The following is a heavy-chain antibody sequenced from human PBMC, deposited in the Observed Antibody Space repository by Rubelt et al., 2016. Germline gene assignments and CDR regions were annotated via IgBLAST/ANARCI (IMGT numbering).Heavy chain of an antibody. J-gene: IGHJ4*02. Sequence: QLQLQESGPGLVKPSETLSLTCTVSGGSISSSSYYWGWIRQPPGKGLEWIGSIYYSGSTYYNPSLKSRVTISLEPSKNQFSLKLSAVTAADTAVYYCARGITIFGVVIVGPYDYWGQGTLVTVSS. CDR1: GGSISSSSYY. CDR2: IYYSGST. CDR3: ARGITIFGVVIVGPYDY. V-gene: IGHV4-39*07. D-gene: IGHD3-3*01.